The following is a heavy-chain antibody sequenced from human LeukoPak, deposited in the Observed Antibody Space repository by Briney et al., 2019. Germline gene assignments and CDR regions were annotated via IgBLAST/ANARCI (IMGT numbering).Heavy chain of an antibody. CDR2: IYYSGST. CDR1: GGSISSYY. Sequence: PSETLSLTCTVSGGSISSYYWSWIRQPPGKGLEWIGYIYYSGSTNYNPSLKSRVTISVDTSKNQFSLKLSSVTAADTAVHYCAGGTYYDYVWGSYRLDYWGQGTLVTVSS. D-gene: IGHD3-16*02. V-gene: IGHV4-59*01. CDR3: AGGTYYDYVWGSYRLDY. J-gene: IGHJ4*02.